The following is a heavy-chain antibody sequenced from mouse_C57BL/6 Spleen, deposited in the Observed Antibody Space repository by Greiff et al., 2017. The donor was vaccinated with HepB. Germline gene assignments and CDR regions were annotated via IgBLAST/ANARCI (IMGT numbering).Heavy chain of an antibody. CDR2: INYDGSST. Sequence: DVKLVESEGGLVQPGSSMKLSCTASGFTFSDYYMAWVRQVPEKGLEWVANINYDGSSTYYLDSLKSRFIISRDNAKNILYLQMSSLKSEDTATYYCARDSDGSLFDYWGQGTTLTVSS. V-gene: IGHV5-16*01. D-gene: IGHD2-3*01. CDR1: GFTFSDYY. J-gene: IGHJ2*01. CDR3: ARDSDGSLFDY.